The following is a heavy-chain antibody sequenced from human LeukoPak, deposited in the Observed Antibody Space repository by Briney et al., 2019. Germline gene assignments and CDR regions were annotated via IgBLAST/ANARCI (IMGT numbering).Heavy chain of an antibody. CDR3: ARDLDSSGWFHYGMDV. Sequence: GASVKVSCKASGYTFTDYYMHWVRQAPGQGLEWMGWINPNSGGTNYAQKFQGWVTMTRDTSISTAYMELSRLRSDDTAVYYCARDLDSSGWFHYGMDVWGQGTTVTVSS. V-gene: IGHV1-2*04. CDR1: GYTFTDYY. D-gene: IGHD6-19*01. J-gene: IGHJ6*02. CDR2: INPNSGGT.